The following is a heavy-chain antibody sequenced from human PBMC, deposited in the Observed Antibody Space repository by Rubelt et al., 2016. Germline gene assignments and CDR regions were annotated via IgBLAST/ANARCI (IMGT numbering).Heavy chain of an antibody. Sequence: QVQLQQWGAGLLKPSETLSLTCAVYGGSFSGYYWSWIRQPPGKGLEWIGEINHSGRTNYNPSLKVRVTISVDTSKNQFSLKLSSVTAADTAVYYCASWGGYCSGGSCYYLDYWGLGTLVTVSS. V-gene: IGHV4-34*01. J-gene: IGHJ4*02. CDR2: INHSGRT. D-gene: IGHD2-15*01. CDR3: ASWGGYCSGGSCYYLDY. CDR1: GGSFSGYY.